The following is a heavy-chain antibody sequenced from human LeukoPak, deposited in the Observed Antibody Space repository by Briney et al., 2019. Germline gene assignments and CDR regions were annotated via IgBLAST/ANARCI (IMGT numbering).Heavy chain of an antibody. D-gene: IGHD6-6*01. V-gene: IGHV1-2*02. CDR3: ARESVPAVAARRGLNY. Sequence: GASVKVSCKASGYTFTGYYMHWVRQAPGQGLEWMGWTNPNSGGTNYAQKFQGRVTMTRDTSISTVYMEMSRLRSDDTAVYYCARESVPAVAARRGLNYWGQGTLVAVSS. J-gene: IGHJ4*02. CDR2: TNPNSGGT. CDR1: GYTFTGYY.